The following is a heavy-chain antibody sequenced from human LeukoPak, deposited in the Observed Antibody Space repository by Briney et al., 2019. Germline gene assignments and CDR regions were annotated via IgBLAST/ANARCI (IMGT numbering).Heavy chain of an antibody. Sequence: GRSLRLSCAASGFTFDDYAMHWVRQAPGKGLEWVSGISWNSGRTGYADSVKGRFTISRDNARNSLYLQMNSLRAEDTALYYCAKDIGYGDMYYFDYWGQGTLVTVSS. CDR1: GFTFDDYA. D-gene: IGHD4-17*01. CDR2: ISWNSGRT. V-gene: IGHV3-9*01. CDR3: AKDIGYGDMYYFDY. J-gene: IGHJ4*02.